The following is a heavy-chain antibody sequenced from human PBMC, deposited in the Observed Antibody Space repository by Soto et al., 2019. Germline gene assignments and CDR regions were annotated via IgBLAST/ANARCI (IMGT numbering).Heavy chain of an antibody. V-gene: IGHV4-39*01. D-gene: IGHD2-15*01. CDR1: GGSISSSSYY. CDR3: ARHLTYCSAGSCYSDFPYYGMDV. Sequence: QLQLQESGPGLVKPSETLSLTCTVSGGSISSSSYYWGWIRQPPGKGLEWIGSIFYSGSTYYNPSLKSRVTTSVDTSKNQFSLKLSSVTAADTAVYYCARHLTYCSAGSCYSDFPYYGMDVW. J-gene: IGHJ6*01. CDR2: IFYSGST.